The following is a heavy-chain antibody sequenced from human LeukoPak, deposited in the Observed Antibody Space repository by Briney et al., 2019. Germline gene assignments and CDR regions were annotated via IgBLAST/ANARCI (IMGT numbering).Heavy chain of an antibody. V-gene: IGHV1-18*01. D-gene: IGHD6-13*01. J-gene: IGHJ5*02. Sequence: VASVTVSCTASGYTFTSYGISWVRQAPGQGLEWMGWISAYNGNTNYAQKLQGRVTMTTDTSTSTAYMELRSLRSDDTAVYYCARGLAAAGTSAQFDPWGQGTLVTVSS. CDR2: ISAYNGNT. CDR3: ARGLAAAGTSAQFDP. CDR1: GYTFTSYG.